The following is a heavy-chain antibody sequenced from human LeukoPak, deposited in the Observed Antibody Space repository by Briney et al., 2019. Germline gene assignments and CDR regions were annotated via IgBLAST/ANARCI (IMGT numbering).Heavy chain of an antibody. CDR2: IYYSGST. V-gene: IGHV4-39*01. Sequence: SETLSLTCPVSGGSISSSSYYWGWIRQPPGKGLEWIGSIYYSGSTYYNPSLKSRVTISVDTSKNQFSLKLSSVTAADTAVYYCARFPSSIVVVDYWGQGTLVTVSS. D-gene: IGHD2-15*01. CDR1: GGSISSSSYY. J-gene: IGHJ4*02. CDR3: ARFPSSIVVVDY.